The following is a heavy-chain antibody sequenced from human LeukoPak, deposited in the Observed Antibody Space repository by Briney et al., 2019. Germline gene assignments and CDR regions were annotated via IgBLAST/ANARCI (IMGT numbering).Heavy chain of an antibody. CDR3: ARDRINMMVLGHDSGLDF. J-gene: IGHJ4*02. CDR2: VSYDGGHK. V-gene: IGHV3-30*03. Sequence: GGSLRLSCVGSGFSLNEYGIHWVRQAPGKGLEWVAVVSYDGGHKYYADSVKGRFTISRDTSSDTVSLQMNSLRVEDTAVYYCARDRINMMVLGHDSGLDFWGQGTLVTLSS. D-gene: IGHD3-22*01. CDR1: GFSLNEYG.